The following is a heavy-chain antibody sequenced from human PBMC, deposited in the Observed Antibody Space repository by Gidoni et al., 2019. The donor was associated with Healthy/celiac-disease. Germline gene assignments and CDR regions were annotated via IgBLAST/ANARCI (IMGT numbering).Heavy chain of an antibody. CDR3: TTDGGGGYDY. V-gene: IGHV3-15*01. D-gene: IGHD5-12*01. CDR1: GFTFSNAW. CDR2: IKSKTDGETT. J-gene: IGHJ4*02. Sequence: EVQLVESGGGLVKPGGSLRLSCAASGFTFSNAWMSWVRQAPGKGLEWVGRIKSKTDGETTDYAAPVKGRFTISRDDSKNTLYLQMNSLKTEDTAVYYCTTDGGGGYDYWGQGTLVTVSS.